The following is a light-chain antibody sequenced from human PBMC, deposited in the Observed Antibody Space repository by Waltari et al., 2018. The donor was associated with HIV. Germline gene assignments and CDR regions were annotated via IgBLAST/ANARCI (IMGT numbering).Light chain of an antibody. CDR1: NIEGKS. J-gene: IGLJ2*01. CDR3: QVWDSGSGHLV. V-gene: IGLV3-21*04. Sequence: SYVLTQPPSVSVAPGKTARITCGGDNIEGKSVHWYHQKPGQAPVVGLPYDSVRPSVIPGRFSGSNSRNPATLTISRVEAGDEADYYCQVWDSGSGHLVFGGGTKLTVL. CDR2: YDS.